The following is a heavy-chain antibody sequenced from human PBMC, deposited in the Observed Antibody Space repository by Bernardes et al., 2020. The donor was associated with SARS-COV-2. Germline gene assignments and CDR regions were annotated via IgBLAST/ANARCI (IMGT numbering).Heavy chain of an antibody. V-gene: IGHV3-66*02. Sequence: GGSLRLSRAASGFSVSTTYMAWVRQAPGKGLEWVSFISSSETTRYAESVKGRFTIARDISKNTLYLQMNSLRFEDAGVYYCVRGPDYGDDDGWFHHWGQGTLVTVSS. J-gene: IGHJ1*01. CDR3: VRGPDYGDDDGWFHH. D-gene: IGHD4-17*01. CDR2: ISSSETT. CDR1: GFSVSTTY.